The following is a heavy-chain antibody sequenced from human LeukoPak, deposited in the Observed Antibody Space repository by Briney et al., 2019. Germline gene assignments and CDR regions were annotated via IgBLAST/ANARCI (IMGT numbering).Heavy chain of an antibody. Sequence: SETLSLTCTVSGGSISSYYWSWIRQPPGKGLEWIGYIYYSGSTNYNPSLKSRVTISVDTSKNQFSLKPSSVTAADTAVYYCARVSQQQLVEMPPYNWFDPWGQGTLVTVSS. D-gene: IGHD6-13*01. V-gene: IGHV4-59*01. J-gene: IGHJ5*02. CDR1: GGSISSYY. CDR2: IYYSGST. CDR3: ARVSQQQLVEMPPYNWFDP.